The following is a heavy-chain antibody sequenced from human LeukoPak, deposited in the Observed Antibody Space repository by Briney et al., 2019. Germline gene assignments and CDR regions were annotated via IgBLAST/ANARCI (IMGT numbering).Heavy chain of an antibody. CDR2: IYYSGST. J-gene: IGHJ5*02. D-gene: IGHD4-17*01. CDR1: GGSISSYY. Sequence: PSETLSLTCTVSGGSISSYYWSWIRQPPGKGLEWIGYIYYSGSTNYNPSLKSRVTISVDTSKNQFSLKLSSVTAADTAVYYCARVGYGDYIRWFDPWGQGTLVTVSS. CDR3: ARVGYGDYIRWFDP. V-gene: IGHV4-59*01.